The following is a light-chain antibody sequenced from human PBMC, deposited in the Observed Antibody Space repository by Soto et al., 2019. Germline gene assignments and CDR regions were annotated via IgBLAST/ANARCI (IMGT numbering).Light chain of an antibody. CDR2: RNN. CDR3: AAWDDSLSALV. CDR1: SSNIGSNY. Sequence: QSVLTQPPSASGTPGQRVTISCSGSSSNIGSNYVYWYQQLPGPAPKLLIHRNNQRPSGVPDRFSGSKSGTSASLAISGLRSDDEADYYCAAWDDSLSALVFGTGTKVTVL. V-gene: IGLV1-47*01. J-gene: IGLJ1*01.